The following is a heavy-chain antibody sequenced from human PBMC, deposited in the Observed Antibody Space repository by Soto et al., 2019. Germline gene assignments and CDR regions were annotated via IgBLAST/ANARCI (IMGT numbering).Heavy chain of an antibody. J-gene: IGHJ4*02. V-gene: IGHV5-51*01. CDR2: IYPGDSDA. CDR1: GYSFINYW. D-gene: IGHD3-10*01. Sequence: PGESLKISCKASGYSFINYWIGWVRQMPGRGLEWMGFIYPGDSDAKYSPSFQGQVTISADESFTTAYLQWNSLRTSDTAIYYCARRGDSGSFPDYWGQGTLVTVSS. CDR3: ARRGDSGSFPDY.